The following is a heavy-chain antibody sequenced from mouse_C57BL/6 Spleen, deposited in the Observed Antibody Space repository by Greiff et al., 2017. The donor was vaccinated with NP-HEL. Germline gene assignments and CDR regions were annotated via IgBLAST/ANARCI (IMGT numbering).Heavy chain of an antibody. D-gene: IGHD1-1*01. CDR3: TRASYVCTPRPY. Sequence: VQLQQSGAELVRPGASVTLSCKASGYTFTDYDMHWVKQTPVHGLEWIGAIDPETGGTAYNQKFKGKAILTADKSSSTAYMELRSLTSEDSAVYYCTRASYVCTPRPYWGQGTLVTVSA. V-gene: IGHV1-15*01. CDR1: GYTFTDYD. J-gene: IGHJ3*01. CDR2: IDPETGGT.